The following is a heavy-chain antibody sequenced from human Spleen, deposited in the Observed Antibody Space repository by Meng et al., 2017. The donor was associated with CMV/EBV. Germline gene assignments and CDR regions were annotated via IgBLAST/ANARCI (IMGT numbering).Heavy chain of an antibody. CDR2: ISPYNAYA. Sequence: TFNSYGITWGRQAPGQGLEWMGWISPYNAYAKYAQKIQGRVTMTTDTSTSTAYMELRSLRSDDTAVYYCARVYYYDSSAYYLNWFDPWGQGTLVTVSS. J-gene: IGHJ5*02. CDR1: TFNSYG. D-gene: IGHD3-22*01. V-gene: IGHV1-18*01. CDR3: ARVYYYDSSAYYLNWFDP.